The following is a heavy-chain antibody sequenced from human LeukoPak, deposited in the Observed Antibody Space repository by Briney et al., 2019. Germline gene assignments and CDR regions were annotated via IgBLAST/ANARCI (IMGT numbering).Heavy chain of an antibody. J-gene: IGHJ4*02. V-gene: IGHV1-2*02. Sequence: ASVKVSCKASGYTFTGYYMHWVRQAPGQGLEWMGWINPNSGGTNYAQKFQGRVTMTRDTSISTVYMELTSLRSDDTAVYYCGRTGGFDYWGQGTLVTVSS. CDR2: INPNSGGT. CDR3: GRTGGFDY. CDR1: GYTFTGYY. D-gene: IGHD1-26*01.